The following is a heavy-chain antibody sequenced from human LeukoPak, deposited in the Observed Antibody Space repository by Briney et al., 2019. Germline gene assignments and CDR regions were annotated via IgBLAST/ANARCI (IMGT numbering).Heavy chain of an antibody. Sequence: SQTLSLTCTVSGGSITNYYWSWIRRPPGKGLEWIAYIYYTGSTNYNPSLKSRLTVSLDMSKNHFSLKLSSVTAADTAVYYCVRDGPIGNSQALGVWGQGTMVTVSS. J-gene: IGHJ3*01. CDR3: VRDGPIGNSQALGV. D-gene: IGHD4-23*01. CDR2: IYYTGST. V-gene: IGHV4-59*12. CDR1: GGSITNYY.